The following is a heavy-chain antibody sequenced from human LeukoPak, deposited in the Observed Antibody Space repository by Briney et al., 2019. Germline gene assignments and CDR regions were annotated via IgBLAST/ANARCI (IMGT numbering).Heavy chain of an antibody. D-gene: IGHD6-13*01. CDR3: ARDEAAAGTEDFDY. CDR2: ISYDGSNK. CDR1: GFTFSSYA. Sequence: AGGSLRLSCAASGFTFSSYAMHWVRQAPGKGLEWVAAISYDGSNKYYADSVKGRFTISRDNSKNTLYLQMNSLRAEDTAVYYCARDEAAAGTEDFDYWGQGTLVTVSS. V-gene: IGHV3-30-3*01. J-gene: IGHJ4*02.